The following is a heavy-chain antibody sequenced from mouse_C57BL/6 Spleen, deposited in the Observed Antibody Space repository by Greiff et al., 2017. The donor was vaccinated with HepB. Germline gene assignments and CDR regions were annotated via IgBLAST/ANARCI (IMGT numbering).Heavy chain of an antibody. V-gene: IGHV5-16*01. CDR2: INYDGSST. CDR1: GFTFSDYY. CDR3: ARDRGTTTYFDV. J-gene: IGHJ1*03. Sequence: VQLKESEGGLVQPGSSMKLSCTASGFTFSDYYMAWVRQVPEKGLEWVANINYDGSSTYYLDSLKSRFIISRDNAKNILYLQMSSLKSEDTATYYCARDRGTTTYFDVWGTGTTVTVSS. D-gene: IGHD1-1*01.